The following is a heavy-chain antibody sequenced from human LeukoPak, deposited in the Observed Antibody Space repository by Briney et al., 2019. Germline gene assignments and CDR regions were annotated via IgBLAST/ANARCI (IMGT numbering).Heavy chain of an antibody. D-gene: IGHD3-10*01. J-gene: IGHJ4*02. Sequence: GGSLRLSCAASGFTFSSYEVNWVRQAPGKGLEWVSYISSSGSTIYYADSVKGRFTISRDNAKNPLYLQMNSLRAEDTAVYYCARVAELLYFDYWGQGTLVTVSS. CDR3: ARVAELLYFDY. CDR1: GFTFSSYE. V-gene: IGHV3-48*03. CDR2: ISSSGSTI.